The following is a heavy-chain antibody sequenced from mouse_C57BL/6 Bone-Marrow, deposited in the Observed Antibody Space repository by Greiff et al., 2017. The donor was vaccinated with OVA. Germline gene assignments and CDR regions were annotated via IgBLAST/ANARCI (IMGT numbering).Heavy chain of an antibody. CDR3: ARDYYGSSYAMDY. V-gene: IGHV1-18*01. CDR1: GYTFTDYN. CDR2: INPNNGGT. J-gene: IGHJ4*01. D-gene: IGHD1-1*01. Sequence: VQLKQSGPELVKPGASVKIPCKASGYTFTDYNMDWVKQSHGKSLEWIGDINPNNGGTIYNQKFKGKATLTVDKSSCTAYMELRSLTSEDTAVYYCARDYYGSSYAMDYWGQGTSVTVSS.